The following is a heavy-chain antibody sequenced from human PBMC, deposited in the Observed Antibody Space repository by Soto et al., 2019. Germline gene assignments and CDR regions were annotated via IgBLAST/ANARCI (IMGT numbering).Heavy chain of an antibody. J-gene: IGHJ3*02. V-gene: IGHV1-69*13. CDR1: GGTFSSYA. D-gene: IGHD3-22*01. Sequence: SVKVSCKASGGTFSSYAISWVRQAPGQGLEWMGGIIPIFGTANYAQKFQGRVTITADESTSTAYMELSSLRSEDTAVYYCARRRGYPDHDAFDIWGKGTMVTVS. CDR3: ARRRGYPDHDAFDI. CDR2: IIPIFGTA.